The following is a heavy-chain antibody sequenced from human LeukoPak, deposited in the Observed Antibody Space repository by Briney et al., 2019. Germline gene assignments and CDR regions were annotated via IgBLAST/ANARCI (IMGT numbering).Heavy chain of an antibody. CDR2: ITHSGST. CDR3: ARGHLSHDSSGYLDY. J-gene: IGHJ4*02. D-gene: IGHD3-22*01. V-gene: IGHV4-34*01. CDR1: GGSFCGYY. Sequence: PSETLSLTCAVYGGSFCGYYWSWLRQPPGKGLEWIGEITHSGSTNYNPSLKGLVTISVYTPKNQFSLKLSSVTAADTAVYYCARGHLSHDSSGYLDYWGQGTLVTVSS.